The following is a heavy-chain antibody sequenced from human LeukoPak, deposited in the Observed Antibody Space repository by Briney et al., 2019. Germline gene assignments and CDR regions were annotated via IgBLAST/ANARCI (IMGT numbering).Heavy chain of an antibody. J-gene: IGHJ3*02. D-gene: IGHD3-22*01. CDR3: ARAQTDTMIVVVGAFDI. CDR2: ISSSSSYI. V-gene: IGHV3-21*04. Sequence: GGSLRLSCAASGFTFSSYSMNWVRQAPGKGLEWVSSISSSSSYIYYADSVKGRFTSSRDNAKNSLYLQMNSLRAEDTALYYCARAQTDTMIVVVGAFDIWGQGTMVTVSS. CDR1: GFTFSSYS.